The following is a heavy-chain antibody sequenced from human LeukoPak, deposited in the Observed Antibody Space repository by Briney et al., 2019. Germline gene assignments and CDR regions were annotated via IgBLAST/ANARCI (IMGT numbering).Heavy chain of an antibody. CDR2: INPSGGST. D-gene: IGHD6-19*01. CDR1: GYTFTSYY. Sequence: ASVKVSCNASGYTFTSYYMHWVRQAPGQGLEWMGIINPSGGSTSYAQKFQGRVTMTRDTSTSTVYRELSSLRSEDTAVYYCARGSSSGWYSYWGQGTLVTVSS. CDR3: ARGSSSGWYSY. J-gene: IGHJ4*02. V-gene: IGHV1-46*01.